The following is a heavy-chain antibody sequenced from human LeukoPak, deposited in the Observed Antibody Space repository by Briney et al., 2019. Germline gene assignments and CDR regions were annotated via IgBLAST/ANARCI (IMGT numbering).Heavy chain of an antibody. CDR3: AKESLRVVPSATFDY. CDR2: ISNSDDST. J-gene: IGHJ4*02. D-gene: IGHD2-2*01. CDR1: GFPFSSYA. Sequence: PGGSLRLSCAASGFPFSSYAMSWVRQAPGKGLEWVSTISNSDDSTYYADSVKGRFTISRDNSKNTLYLEVISLTAEDTAVYYCAKESLRVVPSATFDYWGQGTLVTVSS. V-gene: IGHV3-23*01.